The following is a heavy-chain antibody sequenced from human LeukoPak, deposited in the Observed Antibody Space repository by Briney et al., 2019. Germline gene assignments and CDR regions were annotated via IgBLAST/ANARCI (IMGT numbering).Heavy chain of an antibody. D-gene: IGHD6-13*01. J-gene: IGHJ5*02. CDR3: ARVQKGIAAAGTGGGWFDP. CDR1: GFTFSDYY. CDR2: ISSSGSTI. Sequence: PGGSLRLSCAASGFTFSDYYMSWIRQAPGKGLEWISYISSSGSTIYYSDSVRGQSTISRDNAKNSLYLQMNSLRAEDTAVYYCARVQKGIAAAGTGGGWFDPWGQGTLVTVSA. V-gene: IGHV3-11*01.